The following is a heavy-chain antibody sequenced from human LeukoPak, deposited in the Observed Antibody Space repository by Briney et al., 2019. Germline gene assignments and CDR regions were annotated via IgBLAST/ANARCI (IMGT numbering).Heavy chain of an antibody. D-gene: IGHD3-10*01. V-gene: IGHV3-9*01. CDR3: AKDKEGLLWFGVPWFDP. Sequence: GGSLRLSCAASGFTFDDYAMHWVRQAPGKGLEWVSGISWNSGSIGYADSVKGRFTISRDNAKNSLYLQMNSLRAEDTALYYCAKDKEGLLWFGVPWFDPWGQGTLVTVSS. CDR1: GFTFDDYA. CDR2: ISWNSGSI. J-gene: IGHJ5*02.